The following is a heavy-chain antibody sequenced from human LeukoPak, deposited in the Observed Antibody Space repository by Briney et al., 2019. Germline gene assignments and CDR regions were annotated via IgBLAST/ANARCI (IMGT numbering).Heavy chain of an antibody. CDR3: AKGTKPVTTIPDY. Sequence: NPGGSLRLSCAASGFTFSSFSMIWVRQAPGKGLEWVSSTSSSSAYTFYAESGKGRFTISRDNAKNSLFLQMNSLRAEDTAMYYCAKGTKPVTTIPDYWGQGILVTVSS. V-gene: IGHV3-21*04. D-gene: IGHD1/OR15-1a*01. CDR2: TSSSSAYT. J-gene: IGHJ4*02. CDR1: GFTFSSFS.